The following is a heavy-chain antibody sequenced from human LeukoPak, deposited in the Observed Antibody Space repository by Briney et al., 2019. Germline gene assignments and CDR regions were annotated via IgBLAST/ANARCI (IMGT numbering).Heavy chain of an antibody. CDR2: ISYDGTNK. CDR1: GFTFSNYG. J-gene: IGHJ4*02. CDR3: AKGRGYQLLFFDS. Sequence: GGSLRLSCAASGFTFSNYGMHWVRQAPGKGLEWVAVISYDGTNKYYADSVKGRFTISRDNSKNTLYLQMNSLRAEDTAVYYCAKGRGYQLLFFDSWGQGTLVTVSS. D-gene: IGHD2-2*01. V-gene: IGHV3-30*18.